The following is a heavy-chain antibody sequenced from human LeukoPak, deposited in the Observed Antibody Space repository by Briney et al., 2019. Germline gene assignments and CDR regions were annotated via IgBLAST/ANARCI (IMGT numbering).Heavy chain of an antibody. V-gene: IGHV4-34*01. D-gene: IGHD5-12*01. J-gene: IGHJ4*02. CDR1: GGSFSGYY. CDR2: INHSGST. Sequence: PSETLSLTCAVYGGSFSGYYWSWIRQPPGKGLEWIGEINHSGSTNYNPSLKSRVTISVDTSKNQFSLKLSSVTAADTAVYYCARDGRSGYARGPYYFDYWGQGTLVTVS. CDR3: ARDGRSGYARGPYYFDY.